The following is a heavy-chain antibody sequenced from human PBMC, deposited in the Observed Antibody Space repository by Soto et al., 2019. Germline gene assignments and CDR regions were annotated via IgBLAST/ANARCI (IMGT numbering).Heavy chain of an antibody. Sequence: GGSLRLSCAASGFTFNSYWMRWVRQAPGKGLEWVANIKQDGSEKHYVDSVKGRFTISRDNARNTLYLEMSSLRPEDTAVYYCAKGPRYYGSVSPPQDFDYW. CDR1: GFTFNSYW. V-gene: IGHV3-7*03. D-gene: IGHD3-10*01. CDR2: IKQDGSEK. J-gene: IGHJ4*01. CDR3: AKGPRYYGSVSPPQDFDY.